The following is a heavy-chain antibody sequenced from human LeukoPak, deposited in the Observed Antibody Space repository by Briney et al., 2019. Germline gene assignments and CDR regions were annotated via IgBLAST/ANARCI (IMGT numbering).Heavy chain of an antibody. CDR2: ITGSRDTT. D-gene: IGHD1-14*01. J-gene: IGHJ4*02. Sequence: GGSLRLSCGASGFTFNNYAMSWVRQAPGKGLEWVSGITGSRDTTFHVDSVKDRFTISIDSSTDTLFLHMNSLRVDDTAVYYCAPGDIWSPGPTFDYWGQGILVTVSS. V-gene: IGHV3-23*01. CDR1: GFTFNNYA. CDR3: APGDIWSPGPTFDY.